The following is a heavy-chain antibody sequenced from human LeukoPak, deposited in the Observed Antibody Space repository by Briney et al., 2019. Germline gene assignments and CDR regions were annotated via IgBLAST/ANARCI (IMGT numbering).Heavy chain of an antibody. CDR1: GFTFSSYW. CDR3: ARAAATHYDSSGYYPDAFDI. J-gene: IGHJ3*02. Sequence: GGPLRLSCAASGFTFSSYWMSWVRQAPGKGLEWVANIRQDESEKYYVDSVKGRFTISRDNAKNSLYLQMNSLRAEDTAVYYCARAAATHYDSSGYYPDAFDIWGQGTMVTVSS. CDR2: IRQDESEK. V-gene: IGHV3-7*01. D-gene: IGHD3-22*01.